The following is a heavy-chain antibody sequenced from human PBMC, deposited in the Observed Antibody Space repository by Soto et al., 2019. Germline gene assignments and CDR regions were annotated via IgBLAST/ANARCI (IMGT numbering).Heavy chain of an antibody. CDR3: VRDRRIYYSDPHDEFVASDYEV. CDR2: FIPIFRTL. CDR1: GGIFGSHG. Sequence: QVQLIQSEAEVKKPGSSVRVSCTASGGIFGSHGFSWVRQAPGQRLEWVGGFIPIFRTLTYTEKFQARVRIAADESTNPVYLDLSSLTSEDTAVYYCVRDRRIYYSDPHDEFVASDYEVWGQGTMFSVSS. V-gene: IGHV1-69*01. D-gene: IGHD3-22*01. J-gene: IGHJ3*01.